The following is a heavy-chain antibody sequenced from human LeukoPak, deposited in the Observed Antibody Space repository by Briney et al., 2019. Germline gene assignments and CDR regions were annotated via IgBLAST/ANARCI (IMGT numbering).Heavy chain of an antibody. V-gene: IGHV3-53*01. Sequence: GGSLRLSCAVSGLTVSSNYMSWVRQAPGKGPEWVSAIYSGGSTFYADSVKGRFTISRDNSKNTLYLQMNSLRAEDTAVYYCARDPYNSGSSYFDYWGQGTLVTVSS. CDR2: IYSGGST. D-gene: IGHD3-10*01. CDR3: ARDPYNSGSSYFDY. CDR1: GLTVSSNY. J-gene: IGHJ4*02.